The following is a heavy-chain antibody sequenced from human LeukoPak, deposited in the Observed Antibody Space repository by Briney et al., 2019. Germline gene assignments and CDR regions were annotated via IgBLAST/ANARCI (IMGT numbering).Heavy chain of an antibody. CDR3: ARETTVVTPVSFDAFDI. CDR2: TYYRSKWYN. Sequence: SQTLSLTCAISGDSVSSNSAAWNWIRQSPSRGLEWLGRTYYRSKWYNDYAVSVKSRITINPDTSKNQFPLQLNSVTPEDTAVYYCARETTVVTPVSFDAFDIWGQGTMVTVSS. CDR1: GDSVSSNSAA. D-gene: IGHD4-23*01. J-gene: IGHJ3*02. V-gene: IGHV6-1*01.